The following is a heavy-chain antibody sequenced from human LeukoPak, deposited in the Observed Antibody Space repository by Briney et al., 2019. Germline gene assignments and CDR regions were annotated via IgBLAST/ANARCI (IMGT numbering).Heavy chain of an antibody. CDR3: ARDLMSGSYSYYYGMDV. J-gene: IGHJ6*02. CDR1: GYTFTSNY. CDR2: IYPRDGST. D-gene: IGHD1-26*01. Sequence: ASVKVSCKASGYTFTSNYIHWVRQAPGQGLEWMGMIYPRDGSTSYAQKFQGRVTITADESTSTAYMELSSLRSEDTAVYYCARDLMSGSYSYYYGMDVWGQGTTVTVSS. V-gene: IGHV1-46*01.